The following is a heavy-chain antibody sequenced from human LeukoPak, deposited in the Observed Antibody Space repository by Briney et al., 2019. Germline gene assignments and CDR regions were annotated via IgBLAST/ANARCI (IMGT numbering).Heavy chain of an antibody. Sequence: GESLQISSKGSGYSFTNYCMVWVGQMPVKGLEWRGMIYPGDSDARYNPSFKVQVTISVDKSISTAYLQWGSLKATDTAMYYCARAPSYSDKSGYHFFDNWGQGTLVTVSS. CDR1: GYSFTNYC. V-gene: IGHV5-51*01. CDR3: ARAPSYSDKSGYHFFDN. J-gene: IGHJ4*02. CDR2: IYPGDSDA. D-gene: IGHD3-22*01.